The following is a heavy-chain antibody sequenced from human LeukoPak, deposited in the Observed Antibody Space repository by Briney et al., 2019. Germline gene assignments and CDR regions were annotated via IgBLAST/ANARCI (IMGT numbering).Heavy chain of an antibody. CDR2: INHSGST. V-gene: IGHV4-34*01. D-gene: IGHD3-3*01. J-gene: IGHJ6*02. Sequence: SETLSLTCAVYGGSFSDYYWSWIRQPPGKGLEWIGEINHSGSTNYNPSLKSRVTISVDTSKNQFSLKLSSVTAADTAVYYCARVHVRFLEWLFYYYGMDVWGQGTTVTVSS. CDR3: ARVHVRFLEWLFYYYGMDV. CDR1: GGSFSDYY.